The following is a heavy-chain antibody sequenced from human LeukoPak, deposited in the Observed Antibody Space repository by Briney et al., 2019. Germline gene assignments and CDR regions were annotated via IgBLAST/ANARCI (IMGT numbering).Heavy chain of an antibody. CDR2: IYYSGST. CDR3: ARGRRYSSGWPHFDY. D-gene: IGHD6-19*01. J-gene: IGHJ4*02. CDR1: GGSISSYY. V-gene: IGHV4-59*01. Sequence: PSETLSLTCTVSGGSISSYYWSWIRQPPGKGLEWIGYIYYSGSTNYNPSLKSRVTISVDTSKNQFSLKLSSVTAADTAVYYCARGRRYSSGWPHFDYWGQGTLVTASS.